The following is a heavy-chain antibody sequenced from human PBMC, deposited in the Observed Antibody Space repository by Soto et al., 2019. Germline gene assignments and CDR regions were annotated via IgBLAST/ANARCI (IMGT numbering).Heavy chain of an antibody. CDR3: ARFQFDDFRSGSDPMDV. J-gene: IGHJ6*02. CDR1: GGSVRRGSYQ. V-gene: IGHV4-61*01. D-gene: IGHD3-3*01. Sequence: SETLSLTCTVSGGSVRRGSYQWSWIRQSPGKGLDWIGYVNVSGSTNYNPSLKSRVTISLDTSKNQFSLNLTSVTAADTALYFCARFQFDDFRSGSDPMDVRGHGTTVTVSS. CDR2: VNVSGST.